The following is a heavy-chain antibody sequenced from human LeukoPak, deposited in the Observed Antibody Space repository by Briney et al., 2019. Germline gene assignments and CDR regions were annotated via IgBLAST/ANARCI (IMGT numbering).Heavy chain of an antibody. D-gene: IGHD5-12*01. J-gene: IGHJ4*02. CDR3: ARGNPDIVATTAPSFDY. CDR1: GGSFSGYY. V-gene: IGHV4-34*01. CDR2: INHSGST. Sequence: SETLSLTCAVYGGSFSGYYWICIRHPPGKGLEWIGEINHSGSTNYNPSLKSRVTISVDTSKNQFSLKLSSVTAADTAVYYCARGNPDIVATTAPSFDYWGQGTLVTVSS.